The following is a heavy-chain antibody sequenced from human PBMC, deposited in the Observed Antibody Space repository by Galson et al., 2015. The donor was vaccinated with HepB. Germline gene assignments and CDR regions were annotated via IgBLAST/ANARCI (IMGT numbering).Heavy chain of an antibody. V-gene: IGHV3-74*01. CDR3: ARGGGGALGY. CDR2: INTDGSNT. D-gene: IGHD1-26*01. J-gene: IGHJ4*02. CDR1: GFTFSTYW. Sequence: SLRLSCAASGFTFSTYWMYWVRQAPGKGLVWVSRINTDGSNTNYADSVKGRFTISRDNAKNTLYLQMSSLRGEDTAVYYCARGGGGALGYWGQGTLVTVSS.